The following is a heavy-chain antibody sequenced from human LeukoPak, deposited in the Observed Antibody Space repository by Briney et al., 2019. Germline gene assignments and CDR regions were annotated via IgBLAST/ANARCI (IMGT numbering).Heavy chain of an antibody. CDR1: GFTFSSYA. CDR2: ISGSGGST. D-gene: IGHD2-15*01. Sequence: HPGGSLRLSCAASGFTFSSYAMSWVRQAPGKGLEWVSAISGSGGSTYYADSVKGRFTISRDNSKNTLYLQMNSLRAEDTAVYYCAKYSSVPGFYFDYWGQGTLVTVSS. J-gene: IGHJ4*02. V-gene: IGHV3-23*01. CDR3: AKYSSVPGFYFDY.